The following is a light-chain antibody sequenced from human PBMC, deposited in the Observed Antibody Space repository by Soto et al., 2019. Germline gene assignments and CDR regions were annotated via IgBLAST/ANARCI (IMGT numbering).Light chain of an antibody. CDR1: SSDVGGYRY. CDR2: EVS. Sequence: SVLTQPASVSGSPGQSITISCTGTSSDVGGYRYVSWYQQHPGKAPKLIIYEVSNRPSGVSNRFSGSKSGNTASLTISGLQAEDEADYYCSSYTSSSPCVFGTGTKVTVL. V-gene: IGLV2-14*01. CDR3: SSYTSSSPCV. J-gene: IGLJ1*01.